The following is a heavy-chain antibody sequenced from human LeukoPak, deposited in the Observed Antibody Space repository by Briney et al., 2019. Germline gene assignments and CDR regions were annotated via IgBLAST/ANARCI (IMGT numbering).Heavy chain of an antibody. Sequence: GASVKVSCKASGYTFTGYYMHWVRQAPGQGLEWMGWINPNSGGTNYAQKFQGRVTMTRDTSISTAYMELSRLRSDDTAVYYCARLTVVMVYSIQENWLDPWGQGTLVTVSS. CDR2: INPNSGGT. J-gene: IGHJ5*02. CDR1: GYTFTGYY. CDR3: ARLTVVMVYSIQENWLDP. D-gene: IGHD2-8*01. V-gene: IGHV1-2*02.